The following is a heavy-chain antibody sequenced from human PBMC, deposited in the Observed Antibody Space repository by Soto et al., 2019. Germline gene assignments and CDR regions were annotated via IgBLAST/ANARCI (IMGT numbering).Heavy chain of an antibody. Sequence: QVQLVQSGAEVKKPGASVKVSCKASGYTFTSYTMHWVRLAPGQRLEWMGWINVGNGNTQYSQKFQGRVTITRDTSASTAYMDLSSPRSEDTAVYYCARPVVGSFYDAYDIWGQGTMVTVSS. CDR3: ARPVVGSFYDAYDI. D-gene: IGHD6-19*01. CDR1: GYTFTSYT. V-gene: IGHV1-3*01. J-gene: IGHJ3*02. CDR2: INVGNGNT.